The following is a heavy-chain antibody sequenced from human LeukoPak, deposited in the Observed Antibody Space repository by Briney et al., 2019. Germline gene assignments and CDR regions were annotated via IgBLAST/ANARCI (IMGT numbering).Heavy chain of an antibody. J-gene: IGHJ5*02. V-gene: IGHV4-39*01. Sequence: PSETLSLTCTVSGGSISSSGNYWGWIRQPPGKGLEWIGTIYSTGNTYYNPSLKSRLTISVDTSKNQFSLKLSSVTAADTAVYYCARGGESGYDTWGQGSLVTVSS. CDR2: IYSTGNT. D-gene: IGHD5-12*01. CDR3: ARGGESGYDT. CDR1: GGSISSSGNY.